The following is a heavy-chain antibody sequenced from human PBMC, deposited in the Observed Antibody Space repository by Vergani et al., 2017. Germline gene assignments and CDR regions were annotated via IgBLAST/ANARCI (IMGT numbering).Heavy chain of an antibody. V-gene: IGHV1-69*02. D-gene: IGHD2-2*01. CDR3: ASFCSSTSCFYFDY. CDR2: IIPILGIA. CDR1: GGTFSSST. Sequence: QVQLVQSGAEVKKPGSSVKVSCKASGGTFSSSTISWLRQAPGQGLEWMGRIIPILGIANYAPKFQGRVTITADKSTSTAYMELSSLRSEDTAVYYCASFCSSTSCFYFDYWGQGTLVTVSS. J-gene: IGHJ4*02.